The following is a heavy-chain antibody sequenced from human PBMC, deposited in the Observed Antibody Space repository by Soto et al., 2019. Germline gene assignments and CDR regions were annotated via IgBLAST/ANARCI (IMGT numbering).Heavy chain of an antibody. D-gene: IGHD6-19*01. Sequence: QVQLVESGGGVVQPGRSLRLSCAASGFTFSIFGMHWVRQAPGKGLAWAAIIWYDGSNAYYADSVRGRFTISRDNSKNTVYLQMNSLRAEDTAGYYCARDKGSSTVVSGISQEGYFDSWGQGTLVTVSS. V-gene: IGHV3-33*01. CDR1: GFTFSIFG. CDR2: IWYDGSNA. J-gene: IGHJ4*02. CDR3: ARDKGSSTVVSGISQEGYFDS.